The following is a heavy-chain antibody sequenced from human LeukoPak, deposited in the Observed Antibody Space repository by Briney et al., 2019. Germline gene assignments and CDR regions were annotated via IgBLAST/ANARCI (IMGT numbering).Heavy chain of an antibody. D-gene: IGHD5-18*01. J-gene: IGHJ5*02. CDR2: IYHSGST. CDR3: AIRRLGWGVDTAMNGWFDP. V-gene: IGHV4-38-2*02. Sequence: DPSETLSLTCTVSGCSISSGYYWGWIRQPPGKGLEWIGSIYHSGSTYYNPSLKSRVTISVDTSKNQFSLKLSSVTAADTAVYYCAIRRLGWGVDTAMNGWFDPWGQGTLVTVSS. CDR1: GCSISSGYY.